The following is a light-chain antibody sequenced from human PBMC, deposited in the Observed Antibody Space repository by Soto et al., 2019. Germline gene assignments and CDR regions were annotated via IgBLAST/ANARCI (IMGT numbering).Light chain of an antibody. CDR1: STDHYGSNY. CDR3: SSYAGRNLLL. Sequence: QSVLTQPPSASGSPGQSVTISCTVTSTDHYGSNYVSWYQQHPGKVPKIIIYEVTQRPSWVPDRFSGSKSGNTASLTVSGIQAEDEADYYCSSYAGRNLLLFGAGTKLTVL. CDR2: EVT. J-gene: IGLJ1*01. V-gene: IGLV2-8*01.